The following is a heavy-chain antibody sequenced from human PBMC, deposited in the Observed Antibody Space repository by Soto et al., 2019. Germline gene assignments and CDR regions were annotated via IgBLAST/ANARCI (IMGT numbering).Heavy chain of an antibody. V-gene: IGHV3-33*01. CDR1: GFTFSNYG. J-gene: IGHJ2*01. D-gene: IGHD2-21*02. CDR3: ARGWYCGGDCYEWYFAL. Sequence: QVQLVESGGGVVQPGRSLRLSCAASGFTFSNYGMHWVRQAPGKGLEWVAVIWYDGSNKYYADSVKGRFTISRDNSKNTLYLQMNSLRTEDMAVYFCARGWYCGGDCYEWYFALWGRGTLVTVSS. CDR2: IWYDGSNK.